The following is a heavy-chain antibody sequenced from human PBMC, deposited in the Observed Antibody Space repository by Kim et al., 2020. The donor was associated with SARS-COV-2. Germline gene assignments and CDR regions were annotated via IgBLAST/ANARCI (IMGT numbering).Heavy chain of an antibody. D-gene: IGHD6-6*01. V-gene: IGHV5-51*01. CDR1: GYSFASYW. Sequence: GESLKISCKGSGYSFASYWIGLVRQMPGKGLGWVGVIYPGDSDTRDSPSFQGHIIISVDRSISTAYLQWSRLKASDTAMYYCARQDVAARSYFDYWGQGTLVTVSS. J-gene: IGHJ4*02. CDR2: IYPGDSDT. CDR3: ARQDVAARSYFDY.